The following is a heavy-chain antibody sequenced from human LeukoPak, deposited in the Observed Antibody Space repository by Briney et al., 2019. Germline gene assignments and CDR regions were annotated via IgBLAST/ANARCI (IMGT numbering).Heavy chain of an antibody. CDR3: ARQRGGFGGNYYYYMDV. CDR2: IWFVGSNK. D-gene: IGHD3-10*01. CDR1: GFTFSSSV. J-gene: IGHJ6*03. V-gene: IGHV3-33*01. Sequence: PGGSLRLSCAASGFTFSSSVMHWVRQAPGKGLEWVAVIWFVGSNKYYADSVKGRFTISRDNSKNTLYLQMNSLRAEDTAVYYCARQRGGFGGNYYYYMDVWGKGTTVTVSS.